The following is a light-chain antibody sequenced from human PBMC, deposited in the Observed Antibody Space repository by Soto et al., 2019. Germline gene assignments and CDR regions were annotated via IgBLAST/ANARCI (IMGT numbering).Light chain of an antibody. J-gene: IGKJ2*01. V-gene: IGKV3-15*01. CDR1: QSISTE. CDR3: QQGHNWPLT. CDR2: SAS. Sequence: EIVMTQSPATLSLSPGERVTLSCRASQSISTELAWYQQKPGQPPRLLIYSASTRATGVPARFTGSGSGSEFTLTISWLQSEDFAVYYCQQGHNWPLTFGQGTRLEI.